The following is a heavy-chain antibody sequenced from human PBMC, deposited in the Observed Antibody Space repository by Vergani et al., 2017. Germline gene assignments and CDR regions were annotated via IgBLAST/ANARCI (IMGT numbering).Heavy chain of an antibody. V-gene: IGHV3-30-3*01. Sequence: QVQLVESGGGLVKPGGSLRLSCAASGFTFSSYAMHWVRQAPGKGLEWVAVISYDGSNKYYADSVKGRFTISRDNSKNTLYLQMNSLRAEDTAVYYCARGMGGWYVRFFDYWGQGTLVTVSS. CDR1: GFTFSSYA. CDR2: ISYDGSNK. J-gene: IGHJ4*02. CDR3: ARGMGGWYVRFFDY. D-gene: IGHD6-19*01.